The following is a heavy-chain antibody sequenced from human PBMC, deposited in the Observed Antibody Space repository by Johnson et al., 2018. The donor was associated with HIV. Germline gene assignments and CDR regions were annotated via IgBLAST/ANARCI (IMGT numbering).Heavy chain of an antibody. V-gene: IGHV3-33*01. D-gene: IGHD5-18*01. J-gene: IGHJ3*02. Sequence: QVQLVESGGGVVQPGRSLRLSCAASGFTFSSYGMQWVRQAPGKGLEWVAVIWYDGSNKDYADSVKGRFTISRDNSKNTLYLQMNSLRPEDTAVYYCARLPSGYSRDAFDIWGEGTMVTVS. CDR1: GFTFSSYG. CDR3: ARLPSGYSRDAFDI. CDR2: IWYDGSNK.